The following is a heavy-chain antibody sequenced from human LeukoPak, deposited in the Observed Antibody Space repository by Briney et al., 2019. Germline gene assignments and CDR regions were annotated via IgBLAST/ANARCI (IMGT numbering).Heavy chain of an antibody. CDR2: INPSGGST. CDR1: GYTFTSYY. V-gene: IGHV1-46*01. CDR3: ARGVGATDY. D-gene: IGHD1-26*01. Sequence: ASVKVSCKASGYTFTSYYMHWVRQAPGQGLEWMGIINPSGGSTSYAQKFQGRVTMTRDTSISTAYMELSRLRSDDTAVYYCARGVGATDYWGQGTLVTVSS. J-gene: IGHJ4*02.